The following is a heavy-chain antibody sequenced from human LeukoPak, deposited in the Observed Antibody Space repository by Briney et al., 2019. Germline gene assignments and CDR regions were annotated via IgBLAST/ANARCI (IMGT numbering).Heavy chain of an antibody. CDR2: IYHSGSA. D-gene: IGHD6-19*01. CDR3: ASGKYGSALERYY. J-gene: IGHJ4*02. V-gene: IGHV4/OR15-8*01. CDR1: RGSISSANW. Sequence: PSETLSLTCVVSRGSISSANWWTWLRQPPGKGLEWIGEIYHSGSANYNPSLRSRVTISVDKSKNQFSLTLPSVTAADTAVYYCASGKYGSALERYYCGEGNLVTVSS.